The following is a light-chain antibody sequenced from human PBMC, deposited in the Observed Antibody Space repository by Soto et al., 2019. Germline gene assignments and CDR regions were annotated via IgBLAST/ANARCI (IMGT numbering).Light chain of an antibody. CDR3: SSYTSRSTPWV. V-gene: IGLV2-14*03. Sequence: QSVLTQPTSVSGSPGQSIAISCTGTSSDVGGYNYVSWYQHHPGKAPKLMICDVSDRPSGVSNRFSGSKSGNTASLTISGLQAEDEADYYCSSYTSRSTPWVFGTGTKVTVL. J-gene: IGLJ1*01. CDR2: DVS. CDR1: SSDVGGYNY.